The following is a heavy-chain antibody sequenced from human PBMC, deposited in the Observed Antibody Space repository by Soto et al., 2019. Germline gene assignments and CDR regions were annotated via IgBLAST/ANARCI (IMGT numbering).Heavy chain of an antibody. Sequence: ASVKVSCKASGGTFSSYAISWVRQAPGQGLEWMGGIIPIFGTASYAQKFQGRVTITADKSTSTAYMELSSLRSEDTAVYYCARGLDYYDSSGYYLANWFDPWGQGTLVTVSS. D-gene: IGHD3-22*01. CDR2: IIPIFGTA. J-gene: IGHJ5*02. CDR3: ARGLDYYDSSGYYLANWFDP. CDR1: GGTFSSYA. V-gene: IGHV1-69*06.